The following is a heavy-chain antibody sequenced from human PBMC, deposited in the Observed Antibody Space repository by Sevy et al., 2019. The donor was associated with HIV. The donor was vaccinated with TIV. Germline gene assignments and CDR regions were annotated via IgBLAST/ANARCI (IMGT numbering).Heavy chain of an antibody. CDR1: GFTFSGYA. J-gene: IGHJ6*02. CDR3: AKTIDSGGGVVPAANYFYYGMDV. D-gene: IGHD2-2*01. CDR2: INGKGRST. Sequence: GGSLRLSCAVSGFTFSGYAMNWVRQAPGKGLEWVSAINGKGRSTHYADSVEGRFTISRDNSKNTLYLQMNSLRAEDTAVYYCAKTIDSGGGVVPAANYFYYGMDVWGQGITVTVSS. V-gene: IGHV3-23*01.